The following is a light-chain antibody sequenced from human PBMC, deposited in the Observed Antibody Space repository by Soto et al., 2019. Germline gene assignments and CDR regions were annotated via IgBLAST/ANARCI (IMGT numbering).Light chain of an antibody. Sequence: DIQMTQSPSSLSASIGDRVTITCQASQDISNYFNWYQQKPGKAPKLLIYDTSNLETGVPSRFSGGGSGTSYVITISGLQPEEIATYYCQQYANLPWTFGRGTKVEVK. CDR1: QDISNY. V-gene: IGKV1-33*01. J-gene: IGKJ1*01. CDR3: QQYANLPWT. CDR2: DTS.